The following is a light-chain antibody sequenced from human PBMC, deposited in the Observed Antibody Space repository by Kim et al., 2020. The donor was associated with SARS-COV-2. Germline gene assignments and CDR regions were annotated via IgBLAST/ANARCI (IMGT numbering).Light chain of an antibody. J-gene: IGKJ1*01. Sequence: DIQMTQSPSSLSASVGDRVIITCRASQGISNYLAWYRQRPGKVPKLLIYTASTLQSGVPSRFSGSGSGTDFTLTISSLQPEDVATYYCQKYNSAPWTFGQGTKVDIK. V-gene: IGKV1-27*01. CDR2: TAS. CDR1: QGISNY. CDR3: QKYNSAPWT.